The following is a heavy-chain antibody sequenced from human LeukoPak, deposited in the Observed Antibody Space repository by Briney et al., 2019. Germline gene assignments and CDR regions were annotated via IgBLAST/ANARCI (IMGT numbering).Heavy chain of an antibody. CDR1: GGSISTSSYF. V-gene: IGHV4-39*01. J-gene: IGHJ4*02. CDR3: ARQGSGYGFGYVTY. CDR2: ISYSENT. D-gene: IGHD5-18*01. Sequence: SETLSLTCTVSGGSISTSSYFWGWIRQPPGKGLEWIGSISYSENTRYNPSLESRVTISVDTMKNQFYLKVTSVTAADTAVYYCARQGSGYGFGYVTYWGQGALVTVSS.